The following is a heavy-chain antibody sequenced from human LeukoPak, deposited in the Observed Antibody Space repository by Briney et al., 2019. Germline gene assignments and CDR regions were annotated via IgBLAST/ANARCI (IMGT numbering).Heavy chain of an antibody. CDR3: ATVNFSGVGQWLDFDY. CDR2: FDPEDGET. Sequence: ASVKVSCKVSGYTLTELSMHWVRQAPGKGLEWMGGFDPEDGETIYAQKFQGRVTMTEDTSTDTAYMELSSLRSEDTAVYYCATVNFSGVGQWLDFDYWGQGTLVTVSS. CDR1: GYTLTELS. J-gene: IGHJ4*02. D-gene: IGHD6-19*01. V-gene: IGHV1-24*01.